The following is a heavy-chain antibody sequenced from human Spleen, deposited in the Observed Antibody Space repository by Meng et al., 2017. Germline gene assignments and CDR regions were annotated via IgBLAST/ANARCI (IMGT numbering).Heavy chain of an antibody. Sequence: SETLSLTCAVYGGSFSGYYWSWIRQPPGKGVEWIGNIHYTGDTNYNPSLKSRVTIPLDTSKNHFSLRLSSVTAADTAVYYCARFGHGGYSYGYAYYYGMDVWGQGTTVTVSS. D-gene: IGHD5-18*01. J-gene: IGHJ6*02. CDR3: ARFGHGGYSYGYAYYYGMDV. CDR2: IHYTGDT. CDR1: GGSFSGYY. V-gene: IGHV4-59*01.